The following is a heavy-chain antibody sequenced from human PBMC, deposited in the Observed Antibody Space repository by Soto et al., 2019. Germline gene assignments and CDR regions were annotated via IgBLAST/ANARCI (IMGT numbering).Heavy chain of an antibody. CDR3: AKGYTMHLGPTVRHYYGMDV. CDR1: GLTFSSYA. V-gene: IGHV3-23*01. CDR2: ISGSGGST. J-gene: IGHJ6*02. Sequence: PGGSLRLSCAASGLTFSSYAMSWVRQAPGKGLEWVSAISGSGGSTYYADSVKGRFTISRDNSKNTLYLQMNSLRAEDTAVYYCAKGYTMHLGPTVRHYYGMDVWGQGTTVNVSS. D-gene: IGHD1-1*01.